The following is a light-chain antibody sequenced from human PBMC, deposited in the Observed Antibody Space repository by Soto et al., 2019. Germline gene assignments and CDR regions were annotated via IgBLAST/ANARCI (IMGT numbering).Light chain of an antibody. CDR3: QQSNAYTWT. CDR1: QSISSW. CDR2: KAS. J-gene: IGKJ1*01. Sequence: IQMTQSPSTRSSSLGDRVTITCRASQSISSWLAWYQQKPGKAPKLLIYKASTLESGVPSNFSDIVSGTECTLTISSLKTEDGATYDGQQSNAYTWTFGQGTKVDI. V-gene: IGKV1-5*03.